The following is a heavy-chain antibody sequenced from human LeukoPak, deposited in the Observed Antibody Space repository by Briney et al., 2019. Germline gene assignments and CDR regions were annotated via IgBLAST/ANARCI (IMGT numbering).Heavy chain of an antibody. D-gene: IGHD3-9*01. CDR2: IFYDGSVY. CDR1: GFTFNNYA. CDR3: ARASQLLRYFDWLSYYPDN. V-gene: IGHV3-30*04. Sequence: PGGSLRLSCAASGFTFNNYAMHWVRQAPGKGLEWVAVIFYDGSVYYYADSVKGRFTISRDNSKSTLYLQMNSLRVEDTGVYYCARASQLLRYFDWLSYYPDNWGQGTLVTVSS. J-gene: IGHJ4*02.